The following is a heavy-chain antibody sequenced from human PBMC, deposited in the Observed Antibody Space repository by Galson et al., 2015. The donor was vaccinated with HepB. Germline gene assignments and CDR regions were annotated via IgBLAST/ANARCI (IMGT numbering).Heavy chain of an antibody. CDR3: ARDRRFLEWSSRPMDV. Sequence: SVKVSCKASGYTFTSYGISWVRQAPGQGLEWMGWISAYNGNTNYAQKLQGRVTMTTDTSTSTAYMELRSLRSDDTAVYYCARDRRFLEWSSRPMDVWGQGTTVTVSS. CDR1: GYTFTSYG. CDR2: ISAYNGNT. V-gene: IGHV1-18*01. D-gene: IGHD3-3*01. J-gene: IGHJ6*02.